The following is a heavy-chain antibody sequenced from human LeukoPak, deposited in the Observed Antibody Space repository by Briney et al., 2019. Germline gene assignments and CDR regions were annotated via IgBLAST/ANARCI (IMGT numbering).Heavy chain of an antibody. J-gene: IGHJ4*02. D-gene: IGHD2-2*01. CDR1: GGSISSYY. V-gene: IGHV4-59*08. CDR2: IYYSGGT. CDR3: ARHRSPSSLSFFDI. Sequence: PSETLSLTCTVSGGSISSYYWSWIRQPPGKGLEWIGYIYYSGGTNYNPSLKSRVAISVDTSKNQFSLKLSSVTAADTALYYCARHRSPSSLSFFDIWGQGMLVIVSS.